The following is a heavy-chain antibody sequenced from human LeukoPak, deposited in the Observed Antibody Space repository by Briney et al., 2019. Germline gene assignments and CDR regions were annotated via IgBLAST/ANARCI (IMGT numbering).Heavy chain of an antibody. CDR1: GFTFSSYA. CDR3: ARDKDEALDY. J-gene: IGHJ4*02. V-gene: IGHV3-30-3*01. CDR2: ISYDGSNK. Sequence: PGRSLRLSCAASGFTFSSYAMHWVRQDPGKGLEWVAVISYDGSNKYYADSVKGRFTISRDNSKNTLYLQMNSLRAEDTAVYYCARDKDEALDYWGQGTLVTVSS.